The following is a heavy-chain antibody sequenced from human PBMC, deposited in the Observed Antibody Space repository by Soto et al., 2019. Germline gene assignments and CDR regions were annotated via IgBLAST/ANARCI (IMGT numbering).Heavy chain of an antibody. Sequence: PGESLKISCKGSGYIFTTSWSAWVRQMPGKGLEWMGIIHPGDSDTRYSPSFQGQVTISADKSTSTAYLQWSSLKASDTATYYCARMMGASGTAFDYWGQGALVTVSS. CDR1: GYIFTTSW. CDR3: ARMMGASGTAFDY. J-gene: IGHJ4*02. D-gene: IGHD1-26*01. CDR2: IHPGDSDT. V-gene: IGHV5-51*01.